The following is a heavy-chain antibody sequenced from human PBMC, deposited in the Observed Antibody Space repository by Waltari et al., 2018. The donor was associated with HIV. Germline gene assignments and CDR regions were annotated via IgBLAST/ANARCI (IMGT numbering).Heavy chain of an antibody. V-gene: IGHV3-73*01. CDR1: GFTFSGST. D-gene: IGHD6-19*01. CDR2: IRTKANSYAT. Sequence: EVQLVESGGGLVQPGGSLKLSCAASGFTFSGSTMHWVLQASGKGLGWVGRIRTKANSYATAYAASVKGRFIISRDDSKNTAYLQMNNLKTEDTAVYYCTRLVAAVAGTWYLGQGTLVTVSS. J-gene: IGHJ4*02. CDR3: TRLVAAVAGTWY.